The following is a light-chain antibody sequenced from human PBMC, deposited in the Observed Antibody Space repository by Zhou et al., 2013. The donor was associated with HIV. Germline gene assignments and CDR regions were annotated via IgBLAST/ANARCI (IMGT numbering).Light chain of an antibody. V-gene: IGKV3-20*01. CDR3: QQYGSSPLT. CDR2: GAS. J-gene: IGKJ4*01. Sequence: EIVMTQSPATLSLAPGETATLSCRASQTLDTNLAWYQQRPGQAPRLLIFGASSRAPGIPDRFSGSGSGTDFTLTISRVEPEDLAVYYCQQYGSSPLTFGGGTKVEIK. CDR1: QTLDTN.